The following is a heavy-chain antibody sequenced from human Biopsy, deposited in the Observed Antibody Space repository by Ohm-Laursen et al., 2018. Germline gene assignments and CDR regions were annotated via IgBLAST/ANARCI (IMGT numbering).Heavy chain of an antibody. CDR1: GFSFSDSA. CDR3: LLSGGYRHADY. Sequence: SLRLSCSASGFSFSDSAMHWVRQASGKGLEWVGRVRSKLNNYATAYGASVEGRFALSRDDSKNTAYLQMDSLRTEDTAVYCCLLSGGYRHADYWGQGTLVTVSS. D-gene: IGHD2-15*01. J-gene: IGHJ4*02. V-gene: IGHV3-73*01. CDR2: VRSKLNNYAT.